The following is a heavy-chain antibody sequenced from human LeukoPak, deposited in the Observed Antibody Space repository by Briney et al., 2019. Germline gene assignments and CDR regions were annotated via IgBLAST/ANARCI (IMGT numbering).Heavy chain of an antibody. J-gene: IGHJ4*02. V-gene: IGHV3-21*01. CDR3: XXXXXSGSYYDPFDY. CDR1: GFTFSSYS. D-gene: IGHD1-26*01. CDR2: ISSSSSYI. Sequence: PGGSLRLSCAASGFTFSSYSMNWVRQAPGKGLEWVSSISSSSSYIYYADSVKGRFTISRDNAKNSLYLQMNSLRAEDTAVYYCXXXXXSGSYYDPFDYWGQGTLVTVSS.